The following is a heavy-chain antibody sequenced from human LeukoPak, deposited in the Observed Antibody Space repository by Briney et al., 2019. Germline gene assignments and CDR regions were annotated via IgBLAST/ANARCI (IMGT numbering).Heavy chain of an antibody. CDR2: ISGSGGST. CDR3: AKVNRGDWYGYADS. J-gene: IGHJ4*02. Sequence: GGSLRLSCRVSGFTFTSYAMSWVRQAPGKGLEWVSAISGSGGSTYYADSVKGRFTISRDNSKNTLYLQMNGLRAEDTAVYFCAKVNRGDWYGYADSWGQGTLVTVSS. CDR1: GFTFTSYA. D-gene: IGHD5-18*01. V-gene: IGHV3-23*01.